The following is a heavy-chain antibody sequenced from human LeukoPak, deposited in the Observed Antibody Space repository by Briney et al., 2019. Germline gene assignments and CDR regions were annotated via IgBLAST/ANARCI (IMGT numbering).Heavy chain of an antibody. CDR2: VDPEDGET. J-gene: IGHJ4*02. V-gene: IGHV1-69-2*01. D-gene: IGHD5-18*01. CDR3: ATVTAMAPFDY. Sequence: ASVKISCKVSGYTFTDYYMHWVQQAPGKGLEWMGLVDPEDGETIYAEKFQGRVTITADTSTDTAYMELSSLRSEDTAAYYCATVTAMAPFDYWGQGTLVTVSS. CDR1: GYTFTDYY.